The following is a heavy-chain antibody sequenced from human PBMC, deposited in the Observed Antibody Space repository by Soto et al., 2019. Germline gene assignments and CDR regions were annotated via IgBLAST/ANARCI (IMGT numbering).Heavy chain of an antibody. CDR2: ISGSGGST. CDR1: GFTFSSYA. V-gene: IGHV3-23*01. J-gene: IGHJ4*02. D-gene: IGHD3-3*01. Sequence: EVQLLESGGGLVQPGGSLRLSCAASGFTFSSYAMSWVRQAPGKGLEWVSAISGSGGSTYYADSVKGRFTISRDNSKNTLYLQMNSLRAEDTAVYYCAKPFRPDTIFGVVIVDYWGQGTLVTVSS. CDR3: AKPFRPDTIFGVVIVDY.